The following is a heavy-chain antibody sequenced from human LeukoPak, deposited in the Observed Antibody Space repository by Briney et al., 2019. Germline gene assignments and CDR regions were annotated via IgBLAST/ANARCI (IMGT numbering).Heavy chain of an antibody. CDR2: ISSSSSYI. CDR1: GFTFSSYS. V-gene: IGHV3-21*01. J-gene: IGHJ5*02. CDR3: ARVNNWNWFDP. D-gene: IGHD1-20*01. Sequence: PGGSLRLSCAASGFTFSSYSMNWVRQAPGKGLEWVSSISSSSSYIYYADSVKGRFTISRDNAKNSLYLQVNSLRAEDTAVYYCARVNNWNWFDPWGQGTLVTVSS.